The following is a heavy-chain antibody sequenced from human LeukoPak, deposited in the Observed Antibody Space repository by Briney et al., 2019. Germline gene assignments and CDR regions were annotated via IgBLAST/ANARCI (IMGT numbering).Heavy chain of an antibody. CDR1: GFSFSNYA. Sequence: PGGSLRLSCAASGFSFSNYAMSWVRQAPGKGLEWVSSTNNGGSSTHYADSVKGRFTISRDNSKNTLYLQMNSLRVEDTAVYYCAREVVIVGGTGGGFDYWGQGTLVTVSS. CDR3: AREVVIVGGTGGGFDY. D-gene: IGHD1-26*01. J-gene: IGHJ4*02. CDR2: TNNGGSST. V-gene: IGHV3-23*01.